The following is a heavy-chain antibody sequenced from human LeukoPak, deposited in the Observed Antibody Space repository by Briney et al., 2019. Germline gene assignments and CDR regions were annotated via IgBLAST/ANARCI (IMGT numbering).Heavy chain of an antibody. J-gene: IGHJ6*02. CDR1: GFTVSSNY. CDR3: ARDTTRKYYYDSSGYYSEYYYYGTDV. Sequence: GGSLRLSCAASGFTVSSNYMSWVRQAPGKGLEWVSVIYSGGSTYYADSVKGRFTISRDNSKNTLYLQMNSLRAEDTAVYYCARDTTRKYYYDSSGYYSEYYYYGTDVWGQGTTVTVSS. D-gene: IGHD3-22*01. V-gene: IGHV3-66*02. CDR2: IYSGGST.